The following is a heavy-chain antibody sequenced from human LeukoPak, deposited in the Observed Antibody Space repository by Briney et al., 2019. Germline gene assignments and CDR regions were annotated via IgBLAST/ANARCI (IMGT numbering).Heavy chain of an antibody. CDR3: ARVGVTGYHPDY. CDR2: IHYTGST. D-gene: IGHD3-9*01. Sequence: SETLSLTCTVSGGSIRSSSYNWGWIRQPPGKGLEWIGSIHYTGSTYYNPSLKGRVTISVDTSKNQFSLKLSSVTAADTAVYYCARVGVTGYHPDYWGQGTLVTVSS. CDR1: GGSIRSSSYN. V-gene: IGHV4-39*07. J-gene: IGHJ4*02.